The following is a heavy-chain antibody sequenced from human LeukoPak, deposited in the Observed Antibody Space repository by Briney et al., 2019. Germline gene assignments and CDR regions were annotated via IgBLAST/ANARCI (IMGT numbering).Heavy chain of an antibody. D-gene: IGHD3-10*02. CDR1: GFTFSSYW. V-gene: IGHV3-74*03. CDR2: INSDGSSI. CDR3: AELGITMIGGV. J-gene: IGHJ6*03. Sequence: EPGGSLRLSCAASGFTFSSYWMHWVRQAPGKGLVWVSRINSDGSSIMYADSVKGRFTISRDNARNTLYLQINSLRAEDTAVYYCAELGITMIGGVWGKGTTVTIS.